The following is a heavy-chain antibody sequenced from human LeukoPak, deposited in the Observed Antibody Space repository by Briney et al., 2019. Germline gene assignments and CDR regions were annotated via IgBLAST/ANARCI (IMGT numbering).Heavy chain of an antibody. D-gene: IGHD2-21*02. CDR3: AKDGHYAYCGGDCYSSWYFQH. CDR1: KFTFDTYV. V-gene: IGHV3-23*01. J-gene: IGHJ1*01. Sequence: GGSLRLSCAGSKFTFDTYVMNWVRQAPGKGLEWVSSMTGSGTSTYYADSVKGRFSISRDNSKNTLYLQMNSLRAENTAVYYCAKDGHYAYCGGDCYSSWYFQHWGQGTLVSVSS. CDR2: MTGSGTST.